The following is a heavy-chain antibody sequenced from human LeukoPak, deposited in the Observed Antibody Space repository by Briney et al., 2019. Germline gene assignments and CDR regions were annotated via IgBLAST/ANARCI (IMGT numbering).Heavy chain of an antibody. CDR1: GYSFTRYW. Sequence: GEXLKISCKSSGYSFTRYWIGWVRQMPGKGLEWMGIIYPGDSDIRYSPSFRGQVTISTDKSTSTAYLQWSSLKASDTAMYYCARHRGIYSYDYWGQGTLVTVSS. CDR2: IYPGDSDI. D-gene: IGHD1-26*01. CDR3: ARHRGIYSYDY. V-gene: IGHV5-51*01. J-gene: IGHJ4*02.